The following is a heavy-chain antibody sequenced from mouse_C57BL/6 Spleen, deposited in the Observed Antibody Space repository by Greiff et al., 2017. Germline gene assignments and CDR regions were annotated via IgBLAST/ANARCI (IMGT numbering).Heavy chain of an antibody. Sequence: EVHLVESGPGLVKPSQSLSLTCSVTGYSITSGYYWNWIRQFPGNKLEWMGYISYDGSNNYNPSLKNRISITRDTSKNQFFLKLNSVTTEDTATYYCARDRSGFAYWGQGTLVTVSA. V-gene: IGHV3-6*01. D-gene: IGHD1-1*01. CDR2: ISYDGSN. CDR1: GYSITSGYY. CDR3: ARDRSGFAY. J-gene: IGHJ3*01.